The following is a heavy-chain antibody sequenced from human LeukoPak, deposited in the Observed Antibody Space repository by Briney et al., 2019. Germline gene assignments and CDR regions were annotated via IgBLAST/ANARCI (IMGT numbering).Heavy chain of an antibody. CDR1: GYTFTGYY. CDR2: INPNSGGT. D-gene: IGHD6-13*01. J-gene: IGHJ4*02. Sequence: GASVKVSCKASGYTFTGYYMHWVRQAPGQGLEWMGWINPNSGGTNYAQKFQGWVTMTRDTSISTAYMELSRLRSDDTAVYYCARIWRQIAAAAGGIDYWGQGTLVTVSS. CDR3: ARIWRQIAAAAGGIDY. V-gene: IGHV1-2*04.